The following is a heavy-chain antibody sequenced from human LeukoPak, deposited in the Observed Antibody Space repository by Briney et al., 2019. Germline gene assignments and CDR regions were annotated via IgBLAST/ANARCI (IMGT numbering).Heavy chain of an antibody. V-gene: IGHV3-53*01. CDR1: GLTVSSNY. CDR2: IYSGGST. J-gene: IGHJ6*03. CDR3: ARGKQQLVPYYYYYMDV. Sequence: PGGSLRLSCAASGLTVSSNYMSWVRQAPGKGLEWVSVIYSGGSTYYADSVKGRFTISRDNSKNTLYLQMNSLRAEDTAVYYCARGKQQLVPYYYYYMDVWGKGTTVTVSS. D-gene: IGHD6-13*01.